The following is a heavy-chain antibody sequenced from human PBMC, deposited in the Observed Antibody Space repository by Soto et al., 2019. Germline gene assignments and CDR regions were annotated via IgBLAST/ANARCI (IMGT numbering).Heavy chain of an antibody. Sequence: GGSLRLSCTASGFTFGDYAMSWFRQAPGKGLEWVGFIRSKAYGGTTEYAASVKGRFTISRDDSKSIAYLQMNSLKTEDTAVYYCTRMGYDILTGYDYFDYWGQGTLVTVSS. V-gene: IGHV3-49*03. CDR2: IRSKAYGGTT. D-gene: IGHD3-9*01. CDR3: TRMGYDILTGYDYFDY. CDR1: GFTFGDYA. J-gene: IGHJ4*02.